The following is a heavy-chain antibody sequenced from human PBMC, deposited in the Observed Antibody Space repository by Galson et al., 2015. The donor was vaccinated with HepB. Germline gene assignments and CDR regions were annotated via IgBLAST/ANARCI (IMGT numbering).Heavy chain of an antibody. CDR3: ALVSDATFGVVAVIKVQYGVAY. CDR2: INPHSGGT. J-gene: IGHJ4*02. D-gene: IGHD3-16*02. Sequence: QSGAEVKEPGASVKVSCKASGYTFAGYYIHWVRQVPGQGLEWMGRINPHSGGTDYAQRFQGRITMTRDTSISTAYMDLRRLRSDDTAIYYCALVSDATFGVVAVIKVQYGVAYWGQGTAVAVSS. CDR1: GYTFAGYY. V-gene: IGHV1-2*06.